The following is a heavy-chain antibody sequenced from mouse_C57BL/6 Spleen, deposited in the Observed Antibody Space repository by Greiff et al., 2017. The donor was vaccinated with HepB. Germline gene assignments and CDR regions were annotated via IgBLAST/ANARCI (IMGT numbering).Heavy chain of an antibody. CDR3: ARGGYYYGSSHWYFDV. CDR1: GFTFSSYA. CDR2: ISDGGSYT. J-gene: IGHJ1*03. Sequence: EVMLVESGGGLVKPGGSLKLSCAASGFTFSSYAMSWVRQTPEKRLEWVATISDGGSYTYYPDNVKGRFTISRDNAKNNLYLQMSHLKSEDTAMYYCARGGYYYGSSHWYFDVWGTGTTVTVSS. V-gene: IGHV5-4*03. D-gene: IGHD1-1*01.